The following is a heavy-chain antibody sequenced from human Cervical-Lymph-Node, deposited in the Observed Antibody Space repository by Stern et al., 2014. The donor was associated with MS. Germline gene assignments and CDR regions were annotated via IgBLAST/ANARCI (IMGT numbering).Heavy chain of an antibody. D-gene: IGHD2/OR15-2a*01. J-gene: IGHJ2*01. V-gene: IGHV4-4*02. Sequence: QLQLQESGPGLVKPSGTLSLTCAVSGGSVSSTNWWSGVRQSPGKGLEWIGNIYHSGASNYRPSLRSRVPKSQDNPKTHLSLHLTSVPAADTAVYYCARERQQYCNSEGCSYWYFDLWGRGTLVTVSS. CDR1: GGSVSSTNW. CDR2: IYHSGAS. CDR3: ARERQQYCNSEGCSYWYFDL.